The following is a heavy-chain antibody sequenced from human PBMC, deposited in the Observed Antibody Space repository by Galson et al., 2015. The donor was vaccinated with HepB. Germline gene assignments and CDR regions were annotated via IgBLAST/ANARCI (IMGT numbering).Heavy chain of an antibody. CDR2: IIPILGIA. CDR3: ARDLRGVEMATKTPYWYFDL. D-gene: IGHD5-24*01. CDR1: GDTFSSYA. V-gene: IGHV1-69*04. Sequence: SVKVSCKASGDTFSSYAISWVRQAPGQGLEWMGRIIPILGIANYAQKFQGRVTITADKYTSTAYMELSSLRSEDTAVYYCARDLRGVEMATKTPYWYFDLWGRGTLATVSS. J-gene: IGHJ2*01.